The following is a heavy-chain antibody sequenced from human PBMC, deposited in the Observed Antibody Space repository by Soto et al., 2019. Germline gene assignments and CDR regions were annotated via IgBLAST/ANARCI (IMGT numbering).Heavy chain of an antibody. J-gene: IGHJ6*02. V-gene: IGHV3-23*01. Sequence: PGESLKISCAASGFTFTSYAMSWVRQAPGKGLEWLSAISGSGGSTYYADSVKGRFTISRDNSKNTLYLQMNSLGAEDTAVYYCAKDQGIFGVVPLTSMDVWGQGTTVTVSS. CDR2: ISGSGGST. CDR1: GFTFTSYA. CDR3: AKDQGIFGVVPLTSMDV. D-gene: IGHD3-3*01.